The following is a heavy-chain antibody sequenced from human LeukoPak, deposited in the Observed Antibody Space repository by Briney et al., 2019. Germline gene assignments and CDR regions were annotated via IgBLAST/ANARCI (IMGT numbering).Heavy chain of an antibody. CDR1: GGSINNSY. D-gene: IGHD1-1*01. J-gene: IGHJ4*02. Sequence: SETLSLTCTVSGGSINNSYWSWIRQPPGKGLEWIGYIYYSGNTNYNPSLKSRVTISIDTSKNQFSLKLSSVTAADTAVYYCASRAYGPERAYYFNYWGQGTLVTVSS. V-gene: IGHV4-59*01. CDR2: IYYSGNT. CDR3: ASRAYGPERAYYFNY.